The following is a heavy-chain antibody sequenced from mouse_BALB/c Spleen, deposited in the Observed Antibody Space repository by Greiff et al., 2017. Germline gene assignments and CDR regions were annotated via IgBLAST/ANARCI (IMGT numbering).Heavy chain of an antibody. Sequence: EVQLQQSGPELVKPGASVKISCKASGYTFTDYNMHWVKQSHGKSLEWIGYIYPYNGGTGYNQKFKSKATLTVDNSSSTAYMELRSLTSEDSAVYYCARSLDDYYAMDYWGQGTSVTVSS. V-gene: IGHV1S29*02. CDR2: IYPYNGGT. CDR1: GYTFTDYN. J-gene: IGHJ4*01. CDR3: ARSLDDYYAMDY.